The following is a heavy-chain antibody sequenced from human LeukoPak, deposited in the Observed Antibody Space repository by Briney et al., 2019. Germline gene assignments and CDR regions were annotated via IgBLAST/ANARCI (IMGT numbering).Heavy chain of an antibody. Sequence: SETLSLTCAVSGASITGCYWSWVRQSAGKGVEWIGRLYTTGTTNYNPSLKSRVTMSGDSSKNQLSLTLTSVTAADTAVYYCVRDGANWEEPNDAFDTWGQGTLVTVSS. CDR1: GASITGCY. J-gene: IGHJ3*02. V-gene: IGHV4-4*07. D-gene: IGHD1-26*01. CDR3: VRDGANWEEPNDAFDT. CDR2: LYTTGTT.